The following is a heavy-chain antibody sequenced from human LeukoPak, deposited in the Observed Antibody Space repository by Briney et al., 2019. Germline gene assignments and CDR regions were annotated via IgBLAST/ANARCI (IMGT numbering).Heavy chain of an antibody. CDR3: AKGIGYCSSTSCSKWGAGLSAFDY. V-gene: IGHV3-30*02. CDR1: GFTFSSYG. Sequence: PGGSLRLSCAASGFTFSSYGMHWVRQAPGKGLEWVAFIRYDGSNKYYADSVKGRFTISRDNSKNTLYLQMNSLRAEDTAVYYCAKGIGYCSSTSCSKWGAGLSAFDYWGQGTLVTVSS. CDR2: IRYDGSNK. D-gene: IGHD2-2*03. J-gene: IGHJ4*02.